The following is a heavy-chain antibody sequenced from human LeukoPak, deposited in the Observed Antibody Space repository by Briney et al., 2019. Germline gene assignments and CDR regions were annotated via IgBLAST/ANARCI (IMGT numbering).Heavy chain of an antibody. CDR1: GYTFTSYG. D-gene: IGHD1-26*01. V-gene: IGHV1-18*01. J-gene: IGHJ3*02. Sequence: ASVKVSCKASGYTFTSYGISWVRQAPGQGLEWMGWISAYNGNTNYAQKLQGRVTMTTDTSTSTAYMELRSLRSDDTAVYYCARKRGPRAARREYSGSSLSDAFDIWGQGTMVTVSS. CDR3: ARKRGPRAARREYSGSSLSDAFDI. CDR2: ISAYNGNT.